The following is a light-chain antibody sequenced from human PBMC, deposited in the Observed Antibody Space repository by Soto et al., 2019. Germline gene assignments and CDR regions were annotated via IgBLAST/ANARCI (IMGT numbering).Light chain of an antibody. CDR2: GAS. CDR3: QQFGRSPPSWT. CDR1: QSVSSNY. J-gene: IGKJ1*01. V-gene: IGKV3-20*01. Sequence: ETVLTQSPGTLSLSPGERATLSCRASQSVSSNYLALYQQKPGQAPRLLMYGASTRATGIPDRFSGSGSGTDFTLTISRLEPEDFAVYYCQQFGRSPPSWTFGQGTKVEIK.